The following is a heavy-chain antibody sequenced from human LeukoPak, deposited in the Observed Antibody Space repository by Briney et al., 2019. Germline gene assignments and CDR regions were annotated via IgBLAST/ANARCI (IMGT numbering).Heavy chain of an antibody. V-gene: IGHV4-39*07. D-gene: IGHD1-26*01. J-gene: IGHJ4*02. CDR2: VYFTGST. CDR1: GDSISSTSHY. Sequence: SETLSLTCTVSGDSISSTSHYWDWIRQPPGKGPEWIGNVYFTGSTYYSPSLKSRVTISVDRSNNQFSLKLSSVTAADTAVYYCARNSGNTDFDHWGQGTLVTVSS. CDR3: ARNSGNTDFDH.